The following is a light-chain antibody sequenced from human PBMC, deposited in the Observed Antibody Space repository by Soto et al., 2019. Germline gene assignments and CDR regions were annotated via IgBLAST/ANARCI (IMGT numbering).Light chain of an antibody. CDR1: SSDVGAYNY. Sequence: QSALTQPASVSGSPGQSITISCTGTSSDVGAYNYVSWYQQHPGKAPKLMIYEVSNRPSGVPDRFSGSKSGTSASLAITGLQAEDEADYYCQSYDSSLSGSVFGGGTKLTVL. V-gene: IGLV2-14*01. J-gene: IGLJ3*02. CDR2: EVS. CDR3: QSYDSSLSGSV.